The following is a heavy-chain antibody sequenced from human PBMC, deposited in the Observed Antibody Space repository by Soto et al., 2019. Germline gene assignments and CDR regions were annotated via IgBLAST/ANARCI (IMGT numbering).Heavy chain of an antibody. J-gene: IGHJ6*04. CDR1: GFTFSSYG. V-gene: IGHV3-30*18. Sequence: GWSLRLSCAASGFTFSSYGMHLVRQAPGKGLEWVAVISYDGSNKYYADSVKGRFTISRDNSKNTLYLQMNSLRAEDTAVYYCAKDLGAATLSYPYYYYGMEVWGKGTTVTVSP. D-gene: IGHD2-15*01. CDR3: AKDLGAATLSYPYYYYGMEV. CDR2: ISYDGSNK.